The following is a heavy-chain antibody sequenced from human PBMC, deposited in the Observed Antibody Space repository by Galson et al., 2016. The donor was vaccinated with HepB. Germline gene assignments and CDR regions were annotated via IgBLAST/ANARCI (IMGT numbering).Heavy chain of an antibody. CDR1: GFTLSSYG. J-gene: IGHJ4*02. Sequence: SLRLSCAASGFTLSSYGMHWVRQAPGKGLEWVAVIWYDGSYQYSADSLKGRFTISRDNSKNTLYLQMNSLRAEDTAVYYCAKDRARYSTSSCDYWGQGTLVTVSS. CDR3: AKDRARYSTSSCDY. D-gene: IGHD2-8*01. V-gene: IGHV3-33*06. CDR2: IWYDGSYQ.